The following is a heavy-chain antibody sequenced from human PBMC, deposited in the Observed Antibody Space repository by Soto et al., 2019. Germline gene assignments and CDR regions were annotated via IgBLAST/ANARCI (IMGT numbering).Heavy chain of an antibody. V-gene: IGHV3-23*01. CDR2: ISGSGGST. CDR1: GFTFSSYA. J-gene: IGHJ5*02. CDR3: AMSPWGMAAHAQFDP. Sequence: GGSLRLSCAASGFTFSSYAKSWVRQAPGKGLEWVSAISGSGGSTYYADSVKGRFTISRDNSKNTLYLQMNSLRAEDTAVYYCAMSPWGMAAHAQFDPWGPGTLVNLSS. D-gene: IGHD6-13*01.